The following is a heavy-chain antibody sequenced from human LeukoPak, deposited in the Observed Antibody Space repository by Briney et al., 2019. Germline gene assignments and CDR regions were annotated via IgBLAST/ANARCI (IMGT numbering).Heavy chain of an antibody. CDR3: ARESVEYCSGGSCYFVLGDAFDI. J-gene: IGHJ3*02. V-gene: IGHV4-59*01. D-gene: IGHD2-15*01. CDR2: IYYSGST. CDR1: GGSISSYY. Sequence: MASETLSLTCTVSGGSISSYYWSWIRQPPGKGLEWIGYIYYSGSTNYNPSLKSRVTISVDTSKNQFSLKLSSVTAADTAVYYCARESVEYCSGGSCYFVLGDAFDIWGQGTMVTVSS.